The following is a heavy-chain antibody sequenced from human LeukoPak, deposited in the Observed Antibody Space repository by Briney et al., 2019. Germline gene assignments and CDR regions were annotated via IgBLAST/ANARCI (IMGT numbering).Heavy chain of an antibody. V-gene: IGHV6-1*01. J-gene: IGHJ3*02. CDR2: TYYRSKWYN. Sequence: SQTLSLTCALSGDSLSSNSAAWHWIRQSPSRGLEWLGRTYYRSKWYNDYAVSVKSRITINPDTSKNQFSLHLNSVTPEDTAVYYCARDQGYASGAWSDAFNIWGQGTMVTVSS. CDR3: ARDQGYASGAWSDAFNI. CDR1: GDSLSSNSAA. D-gene: IGHD6-19*01.